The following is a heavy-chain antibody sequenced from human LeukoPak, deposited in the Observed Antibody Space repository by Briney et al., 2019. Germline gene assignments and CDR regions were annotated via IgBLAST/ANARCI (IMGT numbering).Heavy chain of an antibody. Sequence: SETLSLTCTVSGGSISTYYWSWIRQPPGKGLEWIGYIYYSGSTNYNPSLKSRVTISVDTSKNQFSLKLSSVTAADTAVYYRARDRSGDHFDYWGQGTLVTVSS. CDR2: IYYSGST. V-gene: IGHV4-59*01. D-gene: IGHD2-21*02. CDR3: ARDRSGDHFDY. J-gene: IGHJ4*02. CDR1: GGSISTYY.